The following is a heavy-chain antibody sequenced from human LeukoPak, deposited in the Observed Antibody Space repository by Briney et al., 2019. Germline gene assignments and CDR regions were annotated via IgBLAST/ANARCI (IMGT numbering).Heavy chain of an antibody. CDR3: ARDMVSGAFDI. D-gene: IGHD3-10*01. CDR2: INPNSGGT. V-gene: IGHV1-2*06. J-gene: IGHJ3*02. CDR1: GYTFTGYY. Sequence: ASVKVSCKAFGYTFTGYYMHWVRQAPGQGLEWMGRINPNSGGTNYAQKFQGRVTMTRDTSISTAYMELSRLRSDDTAVYYCARDMVSGAFDIWGQGTMVTVSS.